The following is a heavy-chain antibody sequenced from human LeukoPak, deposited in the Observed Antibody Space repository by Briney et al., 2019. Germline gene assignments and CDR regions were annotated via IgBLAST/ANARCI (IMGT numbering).Heavy chain of an antibody. J-gene: IGHJ4*02. V-gene: IGHV3-7*01. CDR2: IKQDGSEK. CDR3: ARALYHSSGYFYH. Sequence: PGGSLRLSCAASGFTFTTYWMNWFRQAPEKGLEWVANIKQDGSEKYYVDSVKGRFTISRDNAKNSVYLQMHSLRAEDTAVYYCARALYHSSGYFYHWGQGTLVTVSS. CDR1: GFTFTTYW. D-gene: IGHD3-22*01.